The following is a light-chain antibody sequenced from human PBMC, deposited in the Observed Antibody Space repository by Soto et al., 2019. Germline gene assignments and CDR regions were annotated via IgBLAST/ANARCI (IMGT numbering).Light chain of an antibody. CDR1: NSNIGAGYD. Sequence: QSVLTQPPSVSGAPGQRVTISCTGSNSNIGAGYDVHWYQQLPGTAPKLLIYGNSNRPSGVPDRFSGSKSGTSASLAITGLQADDEAEYYCQSYDSSMSGFYVFGTGTKLTVL. CDR3: QSYDSSMSGFYV. CDR2: GNS. V-gene: IGLV1-40*01. J-gene: IGLJ1*01.